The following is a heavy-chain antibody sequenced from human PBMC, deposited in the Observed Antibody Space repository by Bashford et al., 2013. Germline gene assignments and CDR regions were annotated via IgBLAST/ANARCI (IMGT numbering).Heavy chain of an antibody. CDR3: THGVAEYSGLYYYYYMGS. D-gene: IGHD1-14*01. Sequence: SGPTLVKPTQTLTLTCTFSGFSLTSTGVGVAWIRQPPGKALEWLALIYWDDDKRYNPSLMSRLTISKETSKSQVVLTMTNMDPVDTATYYCTHGVAEYSGLYYYYYMGSGDKRDHGHRLL. J-gene: IGHJ6*03. CDR1: GFSLTSTGVG. V-gene: IGHV2-5*02. CDR2: IYWDDDK.